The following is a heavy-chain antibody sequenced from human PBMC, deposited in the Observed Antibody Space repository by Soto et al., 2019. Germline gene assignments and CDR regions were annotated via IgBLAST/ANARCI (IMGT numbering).Heavy chain of an antibody. CDR2: ISATGTYT. D-gene: IGHD6-6*01. V-gene: IGHV3-21*01. J-gene: IGHJ5*02. Sequence: EVQLVESGGGLVEPGGSLRLSCATSGFTFSTCSMNWVRQAPGKGLEWVSSISATGTYTFYADSLKGRFTISRDNARNSLFLQMNRLRGEDTALYYCTTEYNSRQDLNHWGQGALVTVSS. CDR1: GFTFSTCS. CDR3: TTEYNSRQDLNH.